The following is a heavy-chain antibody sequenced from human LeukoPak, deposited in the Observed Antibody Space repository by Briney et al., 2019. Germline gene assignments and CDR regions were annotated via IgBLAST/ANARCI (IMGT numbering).Heavy chain of an antibody. CDR3: ARGATGIAARRDWFDP. J-gene: IGHJ5*02. D-gene: IGHD6-6*01. Sequence: SETLSLTCTVSGGSISSSSYYWGWIRRPPGKGLEWIGSIYYSGSTNYNPSLKSRVTISVDTSKNQFSLKLSSVTAADTAVYYCARGATGIAARRDWFDPWGQGTLVTVSS. V-gene: IGHV4-39*07. CDR1: GGSISSSSYY. CDR2: IYYSGST.